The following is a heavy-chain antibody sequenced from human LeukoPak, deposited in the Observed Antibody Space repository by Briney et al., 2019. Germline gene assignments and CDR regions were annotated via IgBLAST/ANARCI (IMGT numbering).Heavy chain of an antibody. J-gene: IGHJ5*02. V-gene: IGHV3-33*01. CDR2: IWYDGSNK. CDR1: GFTFSSYG. CDR3: ARGSQAGYCSSTSCSARINWFDP. D-gene: IGHD2-2*01. Sequence: GGSLRLSCAASGFTFSSYGMHWVRQAPGKGLEWVAVIWYDGSNKYYADSVKGRFTISRDNSKNTLYLQMNSLRAEDTAVYYCARGSQAGYCSSTSCSARINWFDPWGQGTLVTVSS.